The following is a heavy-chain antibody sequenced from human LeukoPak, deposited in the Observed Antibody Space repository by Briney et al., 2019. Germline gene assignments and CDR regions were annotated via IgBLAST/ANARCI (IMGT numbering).Heavy chain of an antibody. CDR2: IIPIFGIA. D-gene: IGHD6-19*01. CDR3: ASQKGHSGWYGMAVDY. V-gene: IGHV1-69*04. J-gene: IGHJ4*02. Sequence: SVKVSCKASGGTFSSYAISWVRQAPGQGLEWMGRIIPIFGIANYAQKFQGRVTITADKSTSTAYMELSSLRSEDTAVYYCASQKGHSGWYGMAVDYWGQGTLVTVSS. CDR1: GGTFSSYA.